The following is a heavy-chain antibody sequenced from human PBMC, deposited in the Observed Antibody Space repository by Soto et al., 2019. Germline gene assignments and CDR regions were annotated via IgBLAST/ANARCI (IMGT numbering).Heavy chain of an antibody. CDR1: GYTFTSYD. J-gene: IGHJ4*02. V-gene: IGHV1-8*01. D-gene: IGHD6-13*01. CDR3: ATDHSSSWHDFDC. Sequence: GASVKVSCKASGYTFTSYDINWVRQATGQGLEWMGWMNPNSGNTNYAQKFQGRVTMTTDTSTTTAYMELWSLRSDDTAVYYCATDHSSSWHDFDCWGQGTLVTVSS. CDR2: MNPNSGNT.